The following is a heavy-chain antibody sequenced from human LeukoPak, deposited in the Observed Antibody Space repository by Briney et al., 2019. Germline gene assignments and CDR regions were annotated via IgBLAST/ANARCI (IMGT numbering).Heavy chain of an antibody. V-gene: IGHV3-30*04. CDR3: AKDIEETLEAMDV. D-gene: IGHD1-1*01. CDR1: GFTFNNYA. Sequence: SGRSLRLSCAASGFTFNNYAMHWVRQAPGKGLEWVAVKSYDGSNKYYADSVKGRFTISRDNSKNTLYLQMNSLRAEDTAVYYCAKDIEETLEAMDVWGQGTTVTVSS. CDR2: KSYDGSNK. J-gene: IGHJ6*02.